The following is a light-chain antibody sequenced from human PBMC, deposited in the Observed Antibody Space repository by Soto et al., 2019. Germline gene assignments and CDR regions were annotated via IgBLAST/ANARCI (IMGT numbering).Light chain of an antibody. CDR1: QSLVHTAGNTY. CDR3: MHATQPYN. Sequence: DIVMTQTPLSSPVTPGQPASISCRSSQSLVHTAGNTYLSWLQQRPGQPPRLLIYMISNRFSGVPDRFSGSGASKDVTPKISRVDAQEVEVYYGMHATQPYNFVQGTKLEI. V-gene: IGKV2-24*01. CDR2: MIS. J-gene: IGKJ2*01.